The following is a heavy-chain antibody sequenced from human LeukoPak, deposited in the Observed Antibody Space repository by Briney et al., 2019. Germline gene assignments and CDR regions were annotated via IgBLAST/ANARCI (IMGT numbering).Heavy chain of an antibody. D-gene: IGHD1-26*01. J-gene: IGHJ3*02. Sequence: PSETLSLTCAVSGYSISSSYYWGWVRQAPGKGLVWVSRIHGDDGRTSYAGSVEGRFTISRDNARNTLYLQMNTLRAEDTAVYYCARESTVGPIQTDAFDIWGRGTMVTVSS. CDR3: ARESTVGPIQTDAFDI. CDR2: IHGDDGRT. CDR1: GYSISSSYY. V-gene: IGHV3-74*01.